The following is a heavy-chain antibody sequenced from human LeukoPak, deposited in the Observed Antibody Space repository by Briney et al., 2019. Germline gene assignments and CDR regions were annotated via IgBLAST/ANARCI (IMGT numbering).Heavy chain of an antibody. CDR2: ISAYDGNT. V-gene: IGHV1-18*01. D-gene: IGHD3-22*01. J-gene: IGHJ5*02. CDR3: ARTGPMMFFSSSFFDP. CDR1: GYTFSSFG. Sequence: ASLKVSCKPSGYTFSSFGVTWVRQAPGQGLEWVGWISAYDGNTNYAPKFQGRVAMTTDTSTNTAYMELRSLRSDDTAIYYCARTGPMMFFSSSFFDPWGQGTLVTVSS.